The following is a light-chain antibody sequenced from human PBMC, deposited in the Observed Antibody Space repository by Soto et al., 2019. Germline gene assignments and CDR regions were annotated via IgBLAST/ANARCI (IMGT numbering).Light chain of an antibody. J-gene: IGLJ2*01. CDR1: SSNIGAGYD. CDR3: QSYDRSLSGVV. V-gene: IGLV1-40*01. Sequence: QAVVTQPPSVSGAPGQRVTISCTGSSSNIGAGYDVHWYQQLPGTAPKLLIYGNSNRPSGVPDRFSGSKSGTSASLASTGLQAGDEAGYDCQSYDRSLSGVVFGGGTQRTVL. CDR2: GNS.